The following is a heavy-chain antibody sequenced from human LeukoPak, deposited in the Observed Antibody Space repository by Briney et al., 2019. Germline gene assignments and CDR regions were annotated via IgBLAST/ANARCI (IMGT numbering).Heavy chain of an antibody. Sequence: ASVKVSCKASGYTFTSYDINWVRQATGQGLEWMGWMNPNSGNTGYAQKFQGRVTITRNTSISTAYMELSSLRSEDTAVYYCARGTSGYSPSDYYYYYMDVWGKGTTVTVSS. CDR3: ARGTSGYSPSDYYYYYMDV. CDR2: MNPNSGNT. V-gene: IGHV1-8*01. D-gene: IGHD2-15*01. CDR1: GYTFTSYD. J-gene: IGHJ6*03.